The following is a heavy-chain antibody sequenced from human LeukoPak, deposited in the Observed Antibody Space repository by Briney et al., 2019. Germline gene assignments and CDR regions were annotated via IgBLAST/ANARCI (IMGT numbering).Heavy chain of an antibody. D-gene: IGHD2-15*01. CDR2: IYPGDSDT. CDR3: ARHVVVVVADYYYYYGMDV. V-gene: IGHV5-51*01. Sequence: GESLKISCKGSGYSFTSYWIGWVRQMPGKGLEWMGIIYPGDSDTRHSPSFQGQVTISADKSISTAYLQWSSLKASDTAMYYCARHVVVVVADYYYYYGMDVWGQGTTVTVSS. J-gene: IGHJ6*02. CDR1: GYSFTSYW.